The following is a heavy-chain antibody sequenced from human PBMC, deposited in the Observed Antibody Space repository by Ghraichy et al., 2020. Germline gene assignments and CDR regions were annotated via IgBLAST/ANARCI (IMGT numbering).Heavy chain of an antibody. CDR2: INTGNGNT. CDR3: GRVYYGDNEKDY. D-gene: IGHD3-16*01. Sequence: ASAKVSCKASGYTFTSYTIHWARQAPGQRLEWMGWINTGNGNTQYSQNLQGRVTITRDASASTAYMELISLRSEDTAVYYCGRVYYGDNEKDYWGQGTLVTVSS. V-gene: IGHV1-3*04. CDR1: GYTFTSYT. J-gene: IGHJ4*02.